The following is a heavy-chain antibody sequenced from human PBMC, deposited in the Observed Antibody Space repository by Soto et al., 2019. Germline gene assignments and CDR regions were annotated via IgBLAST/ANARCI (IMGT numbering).Heavy chain of an antibody. CDR2: ISSSSSYI. CDR3: ARQAGYCSGGSCFTFDI. J-gene: IGHJ3*02. D-gene: IGHD2-15*01. Sequence: EVQLVESGGGLIQPGGSLRLSCAASGFTVSSNYMSWVRQAPGKGLEWVSSISSSSSYIYYADSVKGRFTISRDNAKNSLYLQMNSLRAEDTAVYYCARQAGYCSGGSCFTFDIWGQGTMVTVSS. CDR1: GFTVSSNY. V-gene: IGHV3-21*01.